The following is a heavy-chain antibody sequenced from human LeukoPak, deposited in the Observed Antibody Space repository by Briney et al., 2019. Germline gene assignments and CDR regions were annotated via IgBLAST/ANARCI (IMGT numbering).Heavy chain of an antibody. CDR2: IYSGGST. CDR3: ASMRAGSYSEFDY. V-gene: IGHV3-53*01. D-gene: IGHD3-10*01. CDR1: GFTVSSNY. Sequence: GGSLRLSCAASGFTVSSNYMSWVRQAPGKGLEWVSVIYSGGSTYYADSVKGRFTISRDNSKNTLYLQMNSLRAEDTAVYYCASMRAGSYSEFDYWGQGTLVTVSS. J-gene: IGHJ4*02.